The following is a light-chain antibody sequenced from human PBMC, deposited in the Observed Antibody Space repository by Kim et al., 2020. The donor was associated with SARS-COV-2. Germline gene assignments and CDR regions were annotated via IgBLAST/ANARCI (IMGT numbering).Light chain of an antibody. CDR3: CSYAGRYTWV. V-gene: IGLV2-11*01. Sequence: QSALTQPRSVSGSPGQSVTISCVGTSSEVGGYNYVSWYQHHPGEAPRLVIYDVTQRPSGVPDRFSGSKSGNTASLAISGLQTEDEADYYCCSYAGRYTWVFGGGTQLTVL. J-gene: IGLJ3*02. CDR1: SSEVGGYNY. CDR2: DVT.